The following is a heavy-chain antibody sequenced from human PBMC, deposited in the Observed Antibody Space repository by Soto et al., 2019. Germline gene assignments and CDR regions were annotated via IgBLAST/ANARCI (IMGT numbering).Heavy chain of an antibody. CDR2: IKEDGSQK. CDR3: AGGSSWRFDP. V-gene: IGHV3-7*01. Sequence: EVQMVQSGGGLVQPGGSLRLSCEVSGFTFSRYWMTWVRQAPGKGLEWVANIKEDGSQKYHAASVKGRFTISRDNAKNSLYPLMSSLRVEETAVYYCAGGSSWRFDPWGQGTLVKVSS. D-gene: IGHD6-13*01. J-gene: IGHJ5*02. CDR1: GFTFSRYW.